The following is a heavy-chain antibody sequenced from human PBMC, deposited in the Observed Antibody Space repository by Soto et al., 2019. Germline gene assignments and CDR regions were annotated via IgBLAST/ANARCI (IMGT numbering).Heavy chain of an antibody. V-gene: IGHV4-4*02. CDR2: VFHNGDT. Sequence: PSETLSLTCAVSGDSISRSVWWTWVRQPPGKGLEWIGEVFHNGDTNYNPSLKSRVTMPVDKSTNDFSLKVTSVTAADTAIYYCARKAWVRFDYWGQGALVTVSS. J-gene: IGHJ4*02. CDR3: ARKAWVRFDY. CDR1: GDSISRSVW. D-gene: IGHD7-27*01.